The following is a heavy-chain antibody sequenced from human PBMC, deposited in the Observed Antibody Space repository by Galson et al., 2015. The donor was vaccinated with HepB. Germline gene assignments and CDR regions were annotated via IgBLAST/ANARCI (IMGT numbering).Heavy chain of an antibody. CDR1: GFTFSSYW. CDR3: ARGRNGGDYAVYYFDY. Sequence: SLRLSCAAYGFTFSSYWMSWVRQAPGKGLEWVANIKQDGSEKYYVDSVKGRFTISRDNAKNSLYLQMNSLRAEDTAVYYCARGRNGGDYAVYYFDYWGQGTLVTVSS. D-gene: IGHD4-17*01. V-gene: IGHV3-7*03. J-gene: IGHJ4*02. CDR2: IKQDGSEK.